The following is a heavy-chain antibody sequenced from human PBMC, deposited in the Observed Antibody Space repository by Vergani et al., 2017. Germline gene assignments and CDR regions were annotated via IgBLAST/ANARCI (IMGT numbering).Heavy chain of an antibody. J-gene: IGHJ4*02. CDR2: IRNKANNYAT. D-gene: IGHD7-27*01. CDR3: TRNGGTGGAFDY. CDR1: GFTFSGSA. Sequence: EVQLVESGGGLVQPGGSLKVSCAASGFTFSGSAMHWVRQASGKGLEWVGRIRNKANNYATAYAASVKGRFTISRDDAKNTTYLQMNSLKTEDTAMYYWTRNGGTGGAFDYWGQGTLVTVSS. V-gene: IGHV3-73*01.